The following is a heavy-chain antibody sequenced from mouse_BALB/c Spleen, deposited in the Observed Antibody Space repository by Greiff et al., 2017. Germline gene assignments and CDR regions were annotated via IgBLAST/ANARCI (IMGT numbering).Heavy chain of an antibody. V-gene: IGHV2-6-7*01. CDR2: IWGDGST. Sequence: VQLQQSGPGLVAPSQSLSITCTVSGFSLTGYGVNWVRQPPGKGLEWLGMIWGDGSTDYNSALKSRLSISKDNSKSQVFLKMNSLQTDDTARYYCARDSPYGNYAFYAMDYWGQGTSVTVSS. CDR3: ARDSPYGNYAFYAMDY. D-gene: IGHD2-1*01. J-gene: IGHJ4*01. CDR1: GFSLTGYG.